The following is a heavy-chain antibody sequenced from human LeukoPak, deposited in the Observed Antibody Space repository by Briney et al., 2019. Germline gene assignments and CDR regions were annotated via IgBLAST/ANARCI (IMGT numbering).Heavy chain of an antibody. CDR1: GFTFSSYA. V-gene: IGHV3-30*04. D-gene: IGHD5-18*01. J-gene: IGHJ5*02. CDR2: ISYDGSNK. CDR3: AIDQLWGWFDP. Sequence: GGSLRLSCAASGFTFSSYAMRWVRQAPGKGLEWVAVISYDGSNKYYADSVKGRFTISRDNSKNTLYLQMNSLRAEDTAVYYGAIDQLWGWFDPWGQGTLVTVSS.